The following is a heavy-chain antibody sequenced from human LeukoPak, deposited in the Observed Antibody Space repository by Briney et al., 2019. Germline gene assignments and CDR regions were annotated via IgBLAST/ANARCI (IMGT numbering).Heavy chain of an antibody. CDR3: ARPLEYSSSSGLGYYYYMDV. Sequence: GGSLRLSCAASGFTFSSYAIHWRRQAPGKGREWVAVISYDGSNKYYADSVKGRFTISGDNSKNTLYLQMNSLRAEDTAVYYCARPLEYSSSSGLGYYYYMDVWGKGTTVTVSS. CDR1: GFTFSSYA. CDR2: ISYDGSNK. V-gene: IGHV3-30*04. J-gene: IGHJ6*03. D-gene: IGHD6-6*01.